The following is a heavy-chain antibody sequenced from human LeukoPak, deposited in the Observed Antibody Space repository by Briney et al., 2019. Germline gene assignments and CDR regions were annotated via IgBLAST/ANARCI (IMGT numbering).Heavy chain of an antibody. CDR2: IYYSGST. V-gene: IGHV4-30-4*01. Sequence: SETLSLTCTVSGGSISSGDYYWSWIRQPPGKGLEWIGYIYYSGSTYYNPSLKSRVTISVDTSKNQFSLKLSSVTAADTAVYYCARETYCSGGSCYSDPNWFDPWGQGTLVTVSS. CDR1: GGSISSGDYY. CDR3: ARETYCSGGSCYSDPNWFDP. J-gene: IGHJ5*02. D-gene: IGHD2-15*01.